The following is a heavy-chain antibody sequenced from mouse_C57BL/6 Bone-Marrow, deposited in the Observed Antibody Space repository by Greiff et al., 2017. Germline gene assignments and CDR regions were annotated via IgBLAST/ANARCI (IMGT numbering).Heavy chain of an antibody. V-gene: IGHV1-59*01. CDR2: IDPSDSYT. CDR1: GYTFTSYW. Sequence: QVQLKQPGAELVRPGTSVKLSCKASGYTFTSYWMHWVKQRPGQGLEWIGVIDPSDSYTNYNQKFKGKATLTVDTSSSTAYMQLSSLTSEDSAVYYCAREGDTHGSSYRGFFGYWGQGTTLTVSS. J-gene: IGHJ2*01. CDR3: AREGDTHGSSYRGFFGY. D-gene: IGHD1-1*01.